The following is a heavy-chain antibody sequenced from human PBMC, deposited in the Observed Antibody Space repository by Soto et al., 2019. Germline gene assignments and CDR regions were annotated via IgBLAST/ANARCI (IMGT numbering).Heavy chain of an antibody. V-gene: IGHV3-74*01. J-gene: IGHJ5*02. D-gene: IGHD5-12*01. CDR1: GFTFSSYW. Sequence: GGSLRLSCAASGFTFSSYWMHWVRQAPGKGLVWVSRINSDGSSTSYADSVKGRFTISRDNAKNSLYLQMNSLRAGDTAVYYCARGGGRVATPWFDPWGQGTLVTVSS. CDR2: INSDGSST. CDR3: ARGGGRVATPWFDP.